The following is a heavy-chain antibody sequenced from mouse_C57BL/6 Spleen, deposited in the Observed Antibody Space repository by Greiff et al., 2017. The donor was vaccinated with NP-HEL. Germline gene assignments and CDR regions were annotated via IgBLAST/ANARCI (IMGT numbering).Heavy chain of an antibody. CDR1: GYAFSSYW. CDR2: IYPGDGDT. Sequence: QVHVRQSGAELVKPGASVKISCKASGYAFSSYWMNWVKQRPGKGLEWIGQIYPGDGDTNYNGKFKGKATLTADKSSSTAYMQLSSLTSEDSAVYFCARHSNYGYFDVWGTGTTVTVSS. D-gene: IGHD2-5*01. J-gene: IGHJ1*03. V-gene: IGHV1-80*01. CDR3: ARHSNYGYFDV.